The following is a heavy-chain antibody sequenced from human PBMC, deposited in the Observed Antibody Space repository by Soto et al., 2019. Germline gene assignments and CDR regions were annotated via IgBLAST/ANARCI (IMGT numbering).Heavy chain of an antibody. CDR3: ATLNSFGSDY. CDR1: GSTFSNFW. V-gene: IGHV3-74*03. Sequence: GSLRLSCAASGSTFSNFWMHWVRQAPGQGLVWVSRIYSDGSGPMYADSVKGRFTISRDNAKSTLYLQMNSLRPEDTAVYYCATLNSFGSDYWGRGTLVTVSS. D-gene: IGHD5-18*01. CDR2: IYSDGSGP. J-gene: IGHJ4*02.